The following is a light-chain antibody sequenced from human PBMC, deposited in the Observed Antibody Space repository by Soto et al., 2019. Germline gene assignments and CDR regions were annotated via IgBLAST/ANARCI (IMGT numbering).Light chain of an antibody. Sequence: QSVLTQPASGSGSPGQSITISCTGTSSDVGGYNYVSWYQHHPGKAPKLMIFDVSNRPSGVSNRLSGSKSGNTASLTISGLQPEDEADYYCSSYTTSNTRQIVFGTGTKLTVL. CDR3: SSYTTSNTRQIV. J-gene: IGLJ1*01. V-gene: IGLV2-14*03. CDR1: SSDVGGYNY. CDR2: DVS.